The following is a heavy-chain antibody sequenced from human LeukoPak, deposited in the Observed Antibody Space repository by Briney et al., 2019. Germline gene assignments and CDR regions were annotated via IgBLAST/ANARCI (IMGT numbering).Heavy chain of an antibody. CDR2: IYSGGST. J-gene: IGHJ6*02. Sequence: QTGGSLRLSCAASGFTVSSNYMSWVRQAPGKGLEWVSVIYSGGSTYYGDSVKGRFTISRDNSKNTLYLQMNSLRAEDTAVYYCARDGVALYYYYGMDVWGQGTTVIVSS. CDR3: ARDGVALYYYYGMDV. V-gene: IGHV3-53*01. D-gene: IGHD3-3*01. CDR1: GFTVSSNY.